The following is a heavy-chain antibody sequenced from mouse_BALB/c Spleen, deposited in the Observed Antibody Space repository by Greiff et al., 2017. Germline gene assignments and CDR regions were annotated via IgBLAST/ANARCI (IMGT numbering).Heavy chain of an antibody. J-gene: IGHJ4*01. CDR3: ESGIGYYAMDY. CDR1: GYTFTSYY. D-gene: IGHD3-1*01. V-gene: IGHV1S81*02. Sequence: QVHVKQSGAELVKPGASVKLSCKASGYTFTSYYMYWVKQRPGQGLEWIGEINPSNGGTNFNEKFKSKATLTVDKSSSTAYMQLSSLTSEDSAVYYCESGIGYYAMDYWGQGTSVTVSS. CDR2: INPSNGGT.